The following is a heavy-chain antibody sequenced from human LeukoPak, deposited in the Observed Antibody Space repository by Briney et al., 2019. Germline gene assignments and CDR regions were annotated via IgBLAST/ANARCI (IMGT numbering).Heavy chain of an antibody. CDR2: IYYSGST. J-gene: IGHJ4*02. CDR3: ARHGRGYSGYDLDY. Sequence: PSETLSLTCAVYGGSFSGYYWSWIRQPPGKGLEWIGYIYYSGSTNYNPSLKSRVTISVDTSKNQFSLKLSSVTAADTAVYYCARHGRGYSGYDLDYWGQGTLVTVSS. CDR1: GGSFSGYY. V-gene: IGHV4-59*08. D-gene: IGHD5-12*01.